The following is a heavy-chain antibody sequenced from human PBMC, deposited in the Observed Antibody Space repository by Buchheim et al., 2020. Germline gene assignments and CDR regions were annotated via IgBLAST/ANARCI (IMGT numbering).Heavy chain of an antibody. CDR3: ARDPYDILTGEYYFDY. CDR2: ISYDGSNK. D-gene: IGHD3-9*01. V-gene: IGHV3-30*04. CDR1: GFTFSSYA. Sequence: QVQLVESGGGVVQPGRSLRLSCAASGFTFSSYAMHWVRQAPGKGLEWVAVISYDGSNKYYADSVKGRFTISSDNSKNTLYLKMNSLRAEDTAVYYCARDPYDILTGEYYFDYWGQGTL. J-gene: IGHJ4*02.